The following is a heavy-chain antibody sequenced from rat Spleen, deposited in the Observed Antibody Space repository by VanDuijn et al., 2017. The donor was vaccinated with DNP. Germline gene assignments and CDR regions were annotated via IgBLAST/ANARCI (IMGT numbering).Heavy chain of an antibody. CDR1: GFTFSDYA. CDR2: IIFDGSTT. CDR3: ARHRTIMPYYYAMDA. V-gene: IGHV5-17*01. D-gene: IGHD1-12*01. Sequence: EVQLVESGGGLVQPGRSLKLSCAASGFTFSDYAMAWVRQAPKKGLEWVATIIFDGSTTYYRDSVKGRFTISRDNAKSTLFLQMDSLRSEDTATYYCARHRTIMPYYYAMDAWGQGASVTVSS. J-gene: IGHJ4*01.